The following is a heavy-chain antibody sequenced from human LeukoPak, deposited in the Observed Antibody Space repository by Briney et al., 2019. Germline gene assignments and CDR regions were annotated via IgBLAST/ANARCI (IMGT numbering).Heavy chain of an antibody. Sequence: GGSLRLSCAASGFTFGNHDMHWVRQAPGKGLEWVSAIDTVGGTYYPGSVKGRFTISREDVKNSLYLQMNSLRAGDTAIYYCAREASGSGYSGIDFWGQGTLVTVSS. J-gene: IGHJ4*02. CDR2: IDTVGGT. D-gene: IGHD3-22*01. V-gene: IGHV3-13*04. CDR1: GFTFGNHD. CDR3: AREASGSGYSGIDF.